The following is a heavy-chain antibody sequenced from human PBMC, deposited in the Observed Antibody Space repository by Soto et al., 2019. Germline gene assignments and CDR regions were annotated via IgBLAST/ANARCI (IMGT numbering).Heavy chain of an antibody. CDR3: ARAEQLVDYYYYGMDV. CDR2: INPNSGGT. CDR1: GYTFTGYY. V-gene: IGHV1-2*04. Sequence: GASVKVSCKASGYTFTGYYMHWVRQAPGQGLEWMGWINPNSGGTNYAQKFQGWVTMTRDTSISTAYMELSRLRSDDTAVYYCARAEQLVDYYYYGMDVWGQGTTVTVSS. D-gene: IGHD6-6*01. J-gene: IGHJ6*02.